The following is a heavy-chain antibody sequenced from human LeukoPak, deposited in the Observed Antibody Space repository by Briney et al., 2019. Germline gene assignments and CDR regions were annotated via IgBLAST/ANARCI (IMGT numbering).Heavy chain of an antibody. D-gene: IGHD1-26*01. Sequence: GGSLRLSGAASGFTVSSNYMSWVRQAPGKGLEWVSVIYSGGSTYYADSVKGRFTISRDNSKNTLYLQMNSLRAEDTAVYYCARVLGGNFDYWGQGTLVTVSS. J-gene: IGHJ4*02. CDR3: ARVLGGNFDY. CDR1: GFTVSSNY. V-gene: IGHV3-66*01. CDR2: IYSGGST.